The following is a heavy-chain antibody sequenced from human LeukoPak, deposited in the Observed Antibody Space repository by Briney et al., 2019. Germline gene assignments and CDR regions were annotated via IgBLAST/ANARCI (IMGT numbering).Heavy chain of an antibody. D-gene: IGHD1-26*01. Sequence: GGSLRLSCAASGFTFRSYSMNWVRQAPRKGLEWVSSISSSSGYIYYADSLKGRFTISRDNAKNSLYLQMNSLTAEDTAVYYCARDAGSGSFSTTIDCWGQGTLVTVSS. CDR2: ISSSSGYI. V-gene: IGHV3-21*01. CDR3: ARDAGSGSFSTTIDC. J-gene: IGHJ4*02. CDR1: GFTFRSYS.